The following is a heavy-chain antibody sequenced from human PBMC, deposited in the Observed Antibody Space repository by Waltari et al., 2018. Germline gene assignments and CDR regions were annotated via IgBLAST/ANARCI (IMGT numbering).Heavy chain of an antibody. CDR3: ARGGYTWGDPEAFDY. Sequence: EVQLVESGGGLVQPGGSLRLSCAASGFTFSSYWMHWVRQAPGKGLVWVSRVNSAVSRTSYADAVKGRFTSSRDNAKNTPYLQMNSLRAEDTAVYYCARGGYTWGDPEAFDYWGQGTLVTVSS. CDR2: VNSAVSRT. D-gene: IGHD1-1*01. J-gene: IGHJ4*02. CDR1: GFTFSSYW. V-gene: IGHV3-74*01.